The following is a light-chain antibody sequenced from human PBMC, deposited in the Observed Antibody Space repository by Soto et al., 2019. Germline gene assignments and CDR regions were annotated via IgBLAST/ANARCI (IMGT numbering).Light chain of an antibody. J-gene: IGKJ1*01. Sequence: DIQMTQSPSTLSASVGDRVTITCRASQSISSWLAWYQQKPGKAPKLLIYKASSLESGVPSRFSGSGSGTEFTLPYSCLQPDDFATYYCQQYNSYPWTFGQGTKVEIK. CDR2: KAS. CDR1: QSISSW. CDR3: QQYNSYPWT. V-gene: IGKV1-5*03.